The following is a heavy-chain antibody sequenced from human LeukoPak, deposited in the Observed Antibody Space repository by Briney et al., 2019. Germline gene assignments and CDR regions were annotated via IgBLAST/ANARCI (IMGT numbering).Heavy chain of an antibody. CDR1: GYTFTSYG. Sequence: ASVKVSCKASGYTFTSYGISWVRQATGQGLEWMGWMNPNSGNTGYAQKFQGRVTMTRNTSISTAYMELSSLRSEDTAVYYCARGRDYYYMDVWGKGTTVTVSS. CDR3: ARGRDYYYMDV. J-gene: IGHJ6*03. CDR2: MNPNSGNT. V-gene: IGHV1-8*02.